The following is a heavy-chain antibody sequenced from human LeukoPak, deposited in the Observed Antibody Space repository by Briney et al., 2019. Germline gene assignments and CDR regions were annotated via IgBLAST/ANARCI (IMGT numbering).Heavy chain of an antibody. V-gene: IGHV3-23*01. CDR2: VSGGGGDT. CDR3: AKGAASGKVDWFDP. Sequence: PGGSLRLSCAASGFTFSSYCMMWVRQAPGKGPKWVSSVSGGGGDTYYADSVKGRFTISRDNSKNTLYLQMNSLTTEDTAVYYCAKGAASGKVDWFDPWGQGTLVTVSS. D-gene: IGHD6-13*01. J-gene: IGHJ5*02. CDR1: GFTFSSYC.